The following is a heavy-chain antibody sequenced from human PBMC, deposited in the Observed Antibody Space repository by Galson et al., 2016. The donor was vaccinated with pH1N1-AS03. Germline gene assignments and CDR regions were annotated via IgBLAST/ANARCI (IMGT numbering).Heavy chain of an antibody. Sequence: SLRLSCATSGFTFTDFAVSWVRQAPGRGLEWVSATSSSGGSTYYAEPVKGRFTISRDYSKNTVDPQINSLRAEDTAVYYCAKDRNDYRLHYFSGSDVWGQGTTVIVSS. J-gene: IGHJ6*02. CDR2: TSSSGGST. V-gene: IGHV3-23*01. D-gene: IGHD1-1*01. CDR1: GFTFTDFA. CDR3: AKDRNDYRLHYFSGSDV.